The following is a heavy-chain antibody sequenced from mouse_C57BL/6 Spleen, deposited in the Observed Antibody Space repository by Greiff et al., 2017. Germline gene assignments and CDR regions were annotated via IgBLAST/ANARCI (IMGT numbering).Heavy chain of an antibody. CDR1: GYSFTDYN. D-gene: IGHD1-1*01. CDR3: ARTSTVVAPFDY. J-gene: IGHJ2*01. CDR2: INPNYGTT. Sequence: EVKLMESGPELVKPGASVKISCKASGYSFTDYNMNWVKQSNGKSLEWIGVINPNYGTTSYNQKFKGKATLTVDQSSSTAYMQLNSLTSEDSAVYYCARTSTVVAPFDYWGQGTTLTVSS. V-gene: IGHV1-39*01.